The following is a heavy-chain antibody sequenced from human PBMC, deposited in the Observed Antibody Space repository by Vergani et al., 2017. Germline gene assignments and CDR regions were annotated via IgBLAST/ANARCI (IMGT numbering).Heavy chain of an antibody. Sequence: EVQLLESGGSLKQPGGSVRLSCAASGFTFSTYAMHWVRQAPGKGLEWVSSISASDGNTYYADSVKGRVTISRDKSKNTLYLQMNSLRAEDTAVYYCARVGRSAVAGTFGAFDMWGQGTMVTVSS. CDR2: ISASDGNT. CDR1: GFTFSTYA. CDR3: ARVGRSAVAGTFGAFDM. V-gene: IGHV3-23*01. D-gene: IGHD6-19*01. J-gene: IGHJ3*02.